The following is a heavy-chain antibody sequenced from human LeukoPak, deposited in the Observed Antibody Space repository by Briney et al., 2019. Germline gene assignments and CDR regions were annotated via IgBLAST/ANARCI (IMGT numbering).Heavy chain of an antibody. V-gene: IGHV4-38-2*02. CDR2: IFHSGNT. CDR1: SYSISSSYL. CDR3: ARGRSGYYSGAFDI. J-gene: IGHJ3*02. D-gene: IGHD3-22*01. Sequence: SETLSLTCSVSSYSISSSYLWGWIRQPPGKGLEWIGNIFHSGNTYYNPSVKSRVTILLDIARNQFSLKLSSVTAADTAVYYCARGRSGYYSGAFDIGGQGTMVTVSS.